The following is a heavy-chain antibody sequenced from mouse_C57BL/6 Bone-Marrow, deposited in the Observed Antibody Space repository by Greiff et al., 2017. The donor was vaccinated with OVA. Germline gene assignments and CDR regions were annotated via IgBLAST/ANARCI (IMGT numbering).Heavy chain of an antibody. J-gene: IGHJ3*01. V-gene: IGHV1-50*01. D-gene: IGHD1-1*01. Sequence: QVHVKQPGAELVKPGASVKLSCKASGYTFTSYWMQWVKQRPGQGLEWIGEIDPSDSYTNYNQKFKGKATLTVDTSSSTAYMQLSSLTSEDSAVYYCAKDGSSSWFAYWGQGTLVTVSA. CDR1: GYTFTSYW. CDR3: AKDGSSSWFAY. CDR2: IDPSDSYT.